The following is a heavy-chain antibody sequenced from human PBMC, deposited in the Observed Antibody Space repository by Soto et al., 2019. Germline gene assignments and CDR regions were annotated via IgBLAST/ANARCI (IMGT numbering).Heavy chain of an antibody. CDR1: GFTFSSYS. J-gene: IGHJ6*03. Sequence: GESLKISCAASGFTFSSYSMNWVRQAPGKGLEWVSYISSSSSTIYYADSVKGRFTISRDNAKNSLYLQMNSLRDEDTAVYYCARDSFGSYYYMDVWGKGTTVTVSS. D-gene: IGHD3-10*01. CDR2: ISSSSSTI. CDR3: ARDSFGSYYYMDV. V-gene: IGHV3-48*02.